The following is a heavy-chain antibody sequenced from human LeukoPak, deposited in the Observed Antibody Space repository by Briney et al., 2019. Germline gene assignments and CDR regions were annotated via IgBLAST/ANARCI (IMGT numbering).Heavy chain of an antibody. CDR3: AKEGPYYYDSSGFPEC. V-gene: IGHV3-30*18. Sequence: PGGSLRLSCAASGFTFSNNGMHWVRQAPGKGLEWVAVISYDGSYKYYADSVKGRFTISRDNSRNTLYLQMNSLGAEDTAVYYCAKEGPYYYDSSGFPECWGQGALVTVSS. J-gene: IGHJ4*02. CDR2: ISYDGSYK. D-gene: IGHD3-22*01. CDR1: GFTFSNNG.